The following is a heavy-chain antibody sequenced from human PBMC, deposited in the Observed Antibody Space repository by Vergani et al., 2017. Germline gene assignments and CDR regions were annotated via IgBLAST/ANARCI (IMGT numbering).Heavy chain of an antibody. D-gene: IGHD2-2*01. Sequence: QVQLPESGPGLVKPSETLSLPCPVSGGSISSYYWSWIRQPPGKGLEWIGYIYYSGSTNYNPSLKSRVTISVDTSKNQFSLKLSSVTAADTAVYYCARGVVPAALYFDYWGQGTLVTVSS. V-gene: IGHV4-59*01. CDR2: IYYSGST. CDR3: ARGVVPAALYFDY. J-gene: IGHJ4*02. CDR1: GGSISSYY.